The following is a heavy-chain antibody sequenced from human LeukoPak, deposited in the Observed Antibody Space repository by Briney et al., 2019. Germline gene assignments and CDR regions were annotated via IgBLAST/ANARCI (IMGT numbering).Heavy chain of an antibody. CDR2: ISWNSGSI. CDR1: GFTFDDYA. Sequence: GGSLRLSCAASGFTFDDYAMHWVRQAPGKGLEWVSGISWNSGSIGYADSVKGRFTISRDNSKNTLYLQMNSLRAEDTAVYYCATGQSSDESFTIFGVVRDYWGQGTLVTVSS. D-gene: IGHD3-3*01. CDR3: ATGQSSDESFTIFGVVRDY. V-gene: IGHV3-9*01. J-gene: IGHJ4*02.